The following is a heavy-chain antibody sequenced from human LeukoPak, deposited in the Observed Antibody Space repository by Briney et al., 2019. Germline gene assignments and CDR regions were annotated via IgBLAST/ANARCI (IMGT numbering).Heavy chain of an antibody. Sequence: SETLSLTCTVSGGSFSSGSYYWSWIRQPPGKGLEWIGYIYYSGSTNYNPSLKSRVTISVDTSKNQFSLKLSSVTAADTAVYYCARAQWELGYGMDVWGQGTTVTVSS. CDR1: GGSFSSGSYY. CDR2: IYYSGST. V-gene: IGHV4-61*01. CDR3: ARAQWELGYGMDV. D-gene: IGHD1-26*01. J-gene: IGHJ6*02.